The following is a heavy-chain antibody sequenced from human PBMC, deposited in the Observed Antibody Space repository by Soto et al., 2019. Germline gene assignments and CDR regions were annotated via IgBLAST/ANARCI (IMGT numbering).Heavy chain of an antibody. Sequence: GGSLRLSCAATGFTFSSYGMHWVRQAPGKGLEWVAVISYDGSNKYYADSVKGRFTISRDNSKNTLYLQMNSLRAEDTAVYYCASTQLGGWYKEYLHRPIFDYWGQGTLVTVSS. CDR1: GFTFSSYG. CDR3: ASTQLGGWYKEYLHRPIFDY. V-gene: IGHV3-30*03. J-gene: IGHJ4*02. D-gene: IGHD6-19*01. CDR2: ISYDGSNK.